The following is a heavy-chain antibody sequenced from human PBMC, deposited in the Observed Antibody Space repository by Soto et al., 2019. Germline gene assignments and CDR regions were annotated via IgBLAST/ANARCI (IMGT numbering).Heavy chain of an antibody. V-gene: IGHV4-39*01. CDR2: TYYNGNA. CDR1: GDPINNYY. Sequence: SETLSLTCTVSGDPINNYYWDWLRQPPGKGLEWIGTTYYNGNAYYNPSLKSRVSMSVDTSKNQFSLKLVSVTAADTAVYYCARHFVAVVIKGWGYWGQGTLVTVSS. J-gene: IGHJ4*02. CDR3: ARHFVAVVIKGWGY. D-gene: IGHD3-10*01.